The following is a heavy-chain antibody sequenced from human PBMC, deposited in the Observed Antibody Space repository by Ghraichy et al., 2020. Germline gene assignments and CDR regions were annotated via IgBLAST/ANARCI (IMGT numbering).Heavy chain of an antibody. Sequence: GGSLRLSCAASGFTFSSYWMHWVRQASGKGLVWVSRINSDGSSTSYADSVKGRFTISRDNAKNTLYLQMNSLRAEDTAVYYCASVDCSGGSCYLGYMDVWGKGTTVTVSS. V-gene: IGHV3-74*01. CDR1: GFTFSSYW. CDR3: ASVDCSGGSCYLGYMDV. D-gene: IGHD2-15*01. CDR2: INSDGSST. J-gene: IGHJ6*03.